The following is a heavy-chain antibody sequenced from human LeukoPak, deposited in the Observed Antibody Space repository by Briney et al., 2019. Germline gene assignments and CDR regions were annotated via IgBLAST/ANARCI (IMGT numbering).Heavy chain of an antibody. CDR2: ICGSGGNT. V-gene: IGHV3-23*01. J-gene: IGHJ4*02. CDR1: GFTFSSYA. Sequence: GGSLRLSCAASGFTFSSYAMSWVRQAPGKGLEWVSVICGSGGNTYYADSVKGRFTTSRDNSKSTLYLQMNSLRAEDTAVYYCAKVRSASCYSGIDYWGRGTLVTVSS. CDR3: AKVRSASCYSGIDY. D-gene: IGHD2-15*01.